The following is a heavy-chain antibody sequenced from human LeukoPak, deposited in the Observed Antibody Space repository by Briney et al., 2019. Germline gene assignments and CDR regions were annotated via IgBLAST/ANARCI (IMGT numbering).Heavy chain of an antibody. J-gene: IGHJ4*02. Sequence: PGGSLRLSCTASGFTFGDYAVSWFRQAPGKGLEWVGFIRSKAYGGTTEYAASVKGRFTISRDDSKSIAYLQMNSLKTEDTAVYYCTRDSRDGYTDFDYWGQGTLVTVSS. D-gene: IGHD5-24*01. CDR2: IRSKAYGGTT. V-gene: IGHV3-49*03. CDR1: GFTFGDYA. CDR3: TRDSRDGYTDFDY.